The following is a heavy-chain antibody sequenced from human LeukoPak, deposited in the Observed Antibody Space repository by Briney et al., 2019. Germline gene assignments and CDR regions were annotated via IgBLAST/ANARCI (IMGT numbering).Heavy chain of an antibody. Sequence: PSETLSLTCTVSGYSISSGYYWGWIRQPPGKGLEWIGSIYHSGSTYYNPSLKSRVTISVDTPKNQFSLKLTSVTAADTAVYYCARDESRGYSYGYPYGDYWGQGTLVTVSS. CDR2: IYHSGST. CDR3: ARDESRGYSYGYPYGDY. V-gene: IGHV4-38-2*02. J-gene: IGHJ4*02. D-gene: IGHD5-18*01. CDR1: GYSISSGYY.